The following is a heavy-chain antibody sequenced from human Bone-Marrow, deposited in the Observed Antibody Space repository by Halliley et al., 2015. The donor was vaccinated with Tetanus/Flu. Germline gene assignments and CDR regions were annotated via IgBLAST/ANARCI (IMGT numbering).Heavy chain of an antibody. J-gene: IGHJ6*02. CDR1: GFTFSNYG. CDR3: AKEPGYCGDSKCYHGMAL. V-gene: IGHV3-30*18. CDR2: ISDDGSNK. D-gene: IGHD2-21*01. Sequence: SLRLSCIASGFTFSNYGMHWVRQAPGKGLEWVAVISDDGSNKYYADSVKGRFTISRDNSESTLYLHMNTLRAEDTAVYYCAKEPGYCGDSKCYHGMALWGQVTTVSLSS.